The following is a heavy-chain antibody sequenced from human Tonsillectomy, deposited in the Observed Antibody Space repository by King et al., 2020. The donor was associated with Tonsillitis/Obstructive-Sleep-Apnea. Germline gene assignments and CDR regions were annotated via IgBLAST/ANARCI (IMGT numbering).Heavy chain of an antibody. D-gene: IGHD5-12*01. CDR2: VRQDGSEK. Sequence: VQLVESGGGLVQPGGSLRLSCAASGFTFSRYWMNWVRQAPGKGLEWVANVRQDGSEKNYVESVKGQFTISGDNTKNSLYLQMNSLTVEDTAVYYCARGYSASDLEYYYLYAMDGWSQGSTVTVPS. V-gene: IGHV3-7*03. J-gene: IGHJ6*02. CDR3: ARGYSASDLEYYYLYAMDG. CDR1: GFTFSRYW.